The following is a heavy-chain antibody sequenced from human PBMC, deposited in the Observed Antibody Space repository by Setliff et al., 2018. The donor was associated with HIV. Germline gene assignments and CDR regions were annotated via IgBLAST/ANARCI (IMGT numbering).Heavy chain of an antibody. CDR3: ARDHNSGTLHAFDL. CDR1: GDPINSHY. Sequence: SETLSLTCTVSGDPINSHYWSWVRQPPGEGLEWIGHISYNEYTNYNPSLKSRVTISLDTSKKHFSLDLYSVTAADTAVYYCARDHNSGTLHAFDLWGQGTKVTVSS. CDR2: ISYNEYT. J-gene: IGHJ3*01. D-gene: IGHD1-26*01. V-gene: IGHV4-59*11.